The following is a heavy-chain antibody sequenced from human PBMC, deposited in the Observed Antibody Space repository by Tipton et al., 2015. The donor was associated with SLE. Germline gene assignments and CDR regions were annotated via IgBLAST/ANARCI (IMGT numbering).Heavy chain of an antibody. D-gene: IGHD1-26*01. J-gene: IGHJ4*02. CDR1: GGSISNFY. CDR2: IYYSGST. V-gene: IGHV4-59*08. CDR3: ARVASVGLGRGQFDY. Sequence: TLSLTCTVSGGSISNFYWSWIRQPPGKGLEWIGYIYYSGSTNYNPSLKSRVTISVDTSKNQFSLKLSSVTAADTAVYYCARVASVGLGRGQFDYWGQGTLVTVSS.